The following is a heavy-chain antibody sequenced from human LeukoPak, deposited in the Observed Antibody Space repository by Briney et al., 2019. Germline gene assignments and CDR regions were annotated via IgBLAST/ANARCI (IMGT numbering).Heavy chain of an antibody. CDR1: GFTLTPYW. J-gene: IGHJ4*02. Sequence: GGSLRLSCAASGFTLTPYWMSWVRQAPGKGLEWVGNIKQDGSEKYYVDSVKGRFTISRDNAKNSLYLQMNSLRAEDTAVYYCARVDSARKGSGWDYWGQGILVTVSS. CDR3: ARVDSARKGSGWDY. CDR2: IKQDGSEK. D-gene: IGHD6-25*01. V-gene: IGHV3-7*03.